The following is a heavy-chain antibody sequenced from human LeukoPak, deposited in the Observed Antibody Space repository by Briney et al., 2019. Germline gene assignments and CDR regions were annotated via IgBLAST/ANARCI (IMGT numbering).Heavy chain of an antibody. J-gene: IGHJ4*02. Sequence: PSETLSLTCAVYGGSFSGYYWSWIRQPPGKGLEWIGSIYYSGSTYYNPSLKSRVTISVETSKNQFSLKLYSLTAADTAVYYCARHESGGWYQLRSLDYWGQGTLVTVSS. D-gene: IGHD2-2*01. CDR1: GGSFSGYY. CDR3: ARHESGGWYQLRSLDY. V-gene: IGHV4-34*01. CDR2: IYYSGST.